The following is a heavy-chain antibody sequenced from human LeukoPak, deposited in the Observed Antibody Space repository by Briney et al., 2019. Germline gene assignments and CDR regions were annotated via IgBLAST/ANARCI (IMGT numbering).Heavy chain of an antibody. D-gene: IGHD6-13*01. CDR2: ISAYNGNT. CDR1: GYTFTSYG. V-gene: IGHV1-18*01. J-gene: IGHJ3*02. Sequence: GASVKVSCKASGYTFTSYGISWVRQAPGQGLEWMGWISAYNGNTNYAQKFQGRVTMTRDTSNNTAHIELSSLTSDDTAVYYCARPKAAAGTIGAFDIWGQGTVVTVSS. CDR3: ARPKAAAGTIGAFDI.